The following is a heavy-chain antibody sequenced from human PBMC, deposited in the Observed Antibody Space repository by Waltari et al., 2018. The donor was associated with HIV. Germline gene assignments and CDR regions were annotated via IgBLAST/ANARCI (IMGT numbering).Heavy chain of an antibody. V-gene: IGHV1-2*02. D-gene: IGHD6-19*01. CDR1: GYTFTGYY. CDR3: ARDQGGIAVAGTPGDY. J-gene: IGHJ4*02. CDR2: INPNSGGT. Sequence: VQLVQSGAEVKKPGASVKVSCKASGYTFTGYYMHWVRQAPGQGLEWMGWINPNSGGTNYAQKFQGRVTMTRDTSISTAYMELSRLRSDDTAVYYCARDQGGIAVAGTPGDYWGQGTLVTVSS.